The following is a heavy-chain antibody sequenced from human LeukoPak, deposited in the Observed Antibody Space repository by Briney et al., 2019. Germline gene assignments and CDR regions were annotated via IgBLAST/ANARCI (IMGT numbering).Heavy chain of an antibody. CDR1: GFTFSDYE. D-gene: IGHD6-19*01. V-gene: IGHV3-48*03. CDR2: ISSSGRRI. J-gene: IGHJ5*02. CDR3: VRIPNSAGFPNWFDP. Sequence: GGSLRLSCAASGFTFSDYEMNWVRQAPGKGLEWVSYISSSGRRIYYADSVKGRFTISRDNAKNSLYLQMNSLRAEDTAVYYCVRIPNSAGFPNWFDPWGQGTLVTVSS.